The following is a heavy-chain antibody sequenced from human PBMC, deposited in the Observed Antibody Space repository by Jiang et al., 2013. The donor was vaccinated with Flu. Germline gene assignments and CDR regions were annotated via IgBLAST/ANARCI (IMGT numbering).Heavy chain of an antibody. CDR3: ARGDDYGDKFDY. CDR2: INHSGST. V-gene: IGHV4-34*01. J-gene: IGHJ4*02. CDR1: GGSFSGYY. D-gene: IGHD4-17*01. Sequence: LLKPSETLSLTCSVYGGSFSGYYWSWIRQPPGKGLEWIGEINHSGSTNYNPSLKSRVTISVDTSKNQFSLKLSSVTAADTAVYYCARGDDYGDKFDYWGQGTLVTVSS.